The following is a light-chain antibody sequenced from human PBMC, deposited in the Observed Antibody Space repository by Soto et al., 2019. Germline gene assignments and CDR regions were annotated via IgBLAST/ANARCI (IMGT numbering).Light chain of an antibody. CDR2: GAT. V-gene: IGLV1-40*01. CDR3: QSYDSGLSGAL. CDR1: SSNIGAGYD. Sequence: QSVLTQPPSVSGAPGQRVTISCTGSSSNIGAGYDVHWYQQHPGTAPRLLIYGATHRHSGVPERFSGSRSGSSASLTITGLQAEDESFYHCQSYDSGLSGALFGGGTKLTVL. J-gene: IGLJ2*01.